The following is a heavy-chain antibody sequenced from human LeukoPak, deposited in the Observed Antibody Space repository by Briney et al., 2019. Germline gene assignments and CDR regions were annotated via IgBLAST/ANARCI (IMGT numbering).Heavy chain of an antibody. J-gene: IGHJ4*02. V-gene: IGHV4-59*12. CDR3: ARRSGIVVVIDY. D-gene: IGHD3-22*01. Sequence: SETLSLTCTVSGGSMKNYYWSWIRQPPGKGLEWIGYVYHSGSTNYNASLKSRVTISIDKSKNQFSLKLSSVTAADTAVYYCARRSGIVVVIDYWGQGTLVTVSS. CDR2: VYHSGST. CDR1: GGSMKNYY.